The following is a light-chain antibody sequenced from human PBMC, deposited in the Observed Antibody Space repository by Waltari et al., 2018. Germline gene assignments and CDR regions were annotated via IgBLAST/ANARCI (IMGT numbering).Light chain of an antibody. J-gene: IGKJ4*01. V-gene: IGKV1-12*01. CDR1: QSISNW. CDR2: GAS. CDR3: QQVNSFPAT. Sequence: DIQMTQSPSSVSAFVGDRVTITCRASQSISNWLAWYQQKPGKAPKLLIYGASDLHSGVPSRFSGSGAGTDFTLTISSLQAEDLATYYCQQVNSFPATFGGGTTVEIK.